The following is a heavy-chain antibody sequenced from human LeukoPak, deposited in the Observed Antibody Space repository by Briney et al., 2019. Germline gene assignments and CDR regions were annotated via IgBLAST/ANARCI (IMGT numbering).Heavy chain of an antibody. D-gene: IGHD3-3*01. V-gene: IGHV3-74*01. CDR1: RFTFRSFW. Sequence: GESLSLSCAVCRFTFRSFWMHWVRQPPKRGLVWVSCINSDGSSTNYADSVKGRFTISRDNATTTLYLQMNSLRAEDTAVYYCARAPYYDFWSGYPPDYWGQGTLVTVSS. CDR3: ARAPYYDFWSGYPPDY. CDR2: INSDGSST. J-gene: IGHJ4*02.